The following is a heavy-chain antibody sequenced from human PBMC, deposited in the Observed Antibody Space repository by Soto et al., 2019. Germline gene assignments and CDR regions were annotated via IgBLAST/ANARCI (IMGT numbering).Heavy chain of an antibody. CDR1: GGTFSSYA. Sequence: SVKVSCKASGGTFSSYAISWVRQAPGQGLEWMGGIIPIFGTANYAQKFQGRVTITADESTSTAYMELSSLRSEDTAAYYCARSLDFWSGYYNTRDTPFDYWGQGTLVTVSS. CDR2: IIPIFGTA. CDR3: ARSLDFWSGYYNTRDTPFDY. J-gene: IGHJ4*02. D-gene: IGHD3-3*01. V-gene: IGHV1-69*13.